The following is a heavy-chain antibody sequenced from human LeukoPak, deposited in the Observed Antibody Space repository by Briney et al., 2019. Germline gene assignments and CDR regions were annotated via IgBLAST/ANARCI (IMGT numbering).Heavy chain of an antibody. J-gene: IGHJ4*02. Sequence: SETLSLTCTVSGGSISSYYWSWIRQPPGKGLEWIGYIYYSGSTNYNPSLNSRVTISVDTSKNQFSLKLSSVTAADTAVYYCARDVGTYYFDYWGQGTLVTVSS. D-gene: IGHD1-1*01. CDR2: IYYSGST. CDR1: GGSISSYY. V-gene: IGHV4-59*01. CDR3: ARDVGTYYFDY.